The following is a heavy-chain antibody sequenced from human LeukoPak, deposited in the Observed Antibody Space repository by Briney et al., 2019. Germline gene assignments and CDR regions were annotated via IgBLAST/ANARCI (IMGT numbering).Heavy chain of an antibody. CDR1: GFTFSNYW. D-gene: IGHD4-17*01. Sequence: GGSLRLSCAASGFTFSNYWMSWVRQAPGKGLEWVANIKQDGSEKYYVDSLKGRFTTSRDNAKNSLYLQMNSLRAEDTAVYYCARNPEATTTVTPYYFDYWGQGTLVTVSS. J-gene: IGHJ4*02. CDR2: IKQDGSEK. CDR3: ARNPEATTTVTPYYFDY. V-gene: IGHV3-7*01.